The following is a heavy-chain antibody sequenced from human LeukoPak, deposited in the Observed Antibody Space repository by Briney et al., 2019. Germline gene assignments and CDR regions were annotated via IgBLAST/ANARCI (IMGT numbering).Heavy chain of an antibody. J-gene: IGHJ6*03. CDR3: AREDFYYYYMDV. CDR2: IYSGGST. V-gene: IGHV3-53*01. Sequence: PGGSLRLSCAASGFTFSNHGMTWVRQAPGKGLEWVSVIYSGGSTYYADSVKGRFTISRDNSKNTLYLQMNSLRAEDTAVYYCAREDFYYYYMDVWGKGTTVTVSS. CDR1: GFTFSNHG.